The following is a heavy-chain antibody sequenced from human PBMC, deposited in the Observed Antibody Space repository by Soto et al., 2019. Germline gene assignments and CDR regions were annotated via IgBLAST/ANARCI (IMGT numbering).Heavy chain of an antibody. CDR3: AKTAARPDGFDY. J-gene: IGHJ4*02. Sequence: GASVKVSCKASGGTFSSYAISWVRQAPGQGLEWMGGIIPIFGTANYAQKFQGRVTITADKSTSTAYMELSSLRSEDTAVYYCAKTAARPDGFDYWGQGTLVTVSS. D-gene: IGHD6-6*01. CDR1: GGTFSSYA. V-gene: IGHV1-69*06. CDR2: IIPIFGTA.